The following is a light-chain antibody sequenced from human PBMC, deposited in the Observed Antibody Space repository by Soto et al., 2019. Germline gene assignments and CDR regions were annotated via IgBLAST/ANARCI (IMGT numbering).Light chain of an antibody. CDR2: DAS. V-gene: IGKV1-5*02. J-gene: IGKJ1*01. Sequence: IQLTHSPATLYGAGADRVTIVCRASQTISSWLAWYQQKPGKAPKLLISDASSMEGGVPSRFSGSGSGTEFTLTISSLQPDDFATYYCQQYHTWTFGQGTKVDIK. CDR1: QTISSW. CDR3: QQYHTWT.